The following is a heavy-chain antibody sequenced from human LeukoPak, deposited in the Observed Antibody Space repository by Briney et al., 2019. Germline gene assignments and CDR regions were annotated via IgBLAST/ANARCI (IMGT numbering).Heavy chain of an antibody. CDR2: INPNSGGT. V-gene: IGHV1-2*02. Sequence: ASVKVSCKASGYTITGYYMHWVRQAPGQGLEWMGWINPNSGGTNYAQKFQGRVTMTRDTSISTAYMELSRLRSDDTAVYYCARAEYSGSYPLDYWGQGTLVTVSS. D-gene: IGHD1-26*01. J-gene: IGHJ4*02. CDR3: ARAEYSGSYPLDY. CDR1: GYTITGYY.